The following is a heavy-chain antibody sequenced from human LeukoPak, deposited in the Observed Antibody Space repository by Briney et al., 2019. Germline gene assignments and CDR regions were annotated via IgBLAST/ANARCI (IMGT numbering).Heavy chain of an antibody. CDR2: IYYSGST. D-gene: IGHD6-19*01. J-gene: IGHJ5*02. CDR3: AKWLGSGWSNWFDP. CDR1: GDSISSDNYY. Sequence: SETLSLTCTVSGDSISSDNYYWGWIRQPPGKGLEWIGSIYYSGSTYYNPSLKSRVTISVDTSKNQFSLKLSSVTAADTAVYYCAKWLGSGWSNWFDPWGQGTLVTVSS. V-gene: IGHV4-39*01.